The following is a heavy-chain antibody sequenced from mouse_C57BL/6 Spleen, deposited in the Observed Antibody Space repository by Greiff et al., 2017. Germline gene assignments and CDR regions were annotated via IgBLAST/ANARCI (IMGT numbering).Heavy chain of an antibody. J-gene: IGHJ2*01. CDR2: IDPSDSYT. CDR1: GYTFTSYW. CDR3: ARNDSFDY. V-gene: IGHV1-69*01. D-gene: IGHD2-4*01. Sequence: QVQLKQPGAELVMPGASVKLSCKASGYTFTSYWMHWVKQRPGQGLEWIGEIDPSDSYTNYNQKFKGKSTLTVDKSSSTAYMQLSSLTSEDSAVYYCARNDSFDYWGQGTTLTGSS.